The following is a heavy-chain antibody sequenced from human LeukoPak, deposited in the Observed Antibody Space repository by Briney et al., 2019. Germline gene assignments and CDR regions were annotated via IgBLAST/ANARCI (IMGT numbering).Heavy chain of an antibody. V-gene: IGHV3-11*01. J-gene: IGHJ3*02. D-gene: IGHD3-22*01. CDR3: ASGYDRVGWGAFDI. CDR1: GFTFSDYY. Sequence: PGGSLRLSCAASGFTFSDYYMSWIRQAPGKGLEWVPYISSGGSTIYYADSVKGRFTISRDNAKNSLYLQMNSLRAKDTAVYYCASGYDRVGWGAFDIWGQGTMVTVSS. CDR2: ISSGGSTI.